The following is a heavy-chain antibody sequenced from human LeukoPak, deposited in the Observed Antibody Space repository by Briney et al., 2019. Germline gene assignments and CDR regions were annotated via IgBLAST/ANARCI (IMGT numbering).Heavy chain of an antibody. V-gene: IGHV1-69*08. Sequence: SVKVSCKASGGTFLSSTISWVRQAPGQGLEWMGRFIPRLGTSNYAQKFQGRVTITADKATNTANMELSSLRSEDRAVYFCAREGGYFGSLDSWGQGTLVTVSS. CDR2: FIPRLGTS. CDR3: AREGGYFGSLDS. CDR1: GGTFLSST. D-gene: IGHD3-10*01. J-gene: IGHJ4*02.